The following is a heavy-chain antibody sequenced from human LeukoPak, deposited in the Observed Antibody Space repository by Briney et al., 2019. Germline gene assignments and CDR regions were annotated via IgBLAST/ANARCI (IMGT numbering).Heavy chain of an antibody. J-gene: IGHJ5*02. CDR3: ARASPTTNKGAYGWFDP. CDR1: GWYFSGFY. V-gene: IGHV4-34*01. Sequence: PSETLSLTCAVYGWYFSGFYWSWIRQPPGKGLEWIGEINHSGSTNCNPSLKSRVTISVDTSKNQFSLKLSSVTAADTAVYYCARASPTTNKGAYGWFDPWGQGTLVTVSS. D-gene: IGHD1-14*01. CDR2: INHSGST.